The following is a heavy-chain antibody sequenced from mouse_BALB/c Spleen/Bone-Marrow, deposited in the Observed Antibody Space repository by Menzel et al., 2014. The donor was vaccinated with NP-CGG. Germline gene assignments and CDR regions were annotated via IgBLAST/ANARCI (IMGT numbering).Heavy chain of an antibody. CDR2: INSNGGST. V-gene: IGHV5-6-3*01. CDR1: GFTFSSYG. Sequence: EVQLVESGGGLVQPGGSLKLSCAASGFTFSSYGMSWVRQTPDKRLELVATINSNGGSTHYPDGVKGRFTISRDNAKNTLYLQMSSLKSEDTAMYYCARVWAYYAMDYWGQGTSVTVSS. D-gene: IGHD4-1*01. CDR3: ARVWAYYAMDY. J-gene: IGHJ4*01.